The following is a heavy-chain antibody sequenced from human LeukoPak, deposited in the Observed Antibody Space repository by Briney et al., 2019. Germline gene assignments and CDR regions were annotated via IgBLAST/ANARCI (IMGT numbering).Heavy chain of an antibody. Sequence: GGSLRLSCAASGFTFSSYEMNWVRQAPGKGLEWVSYISSSGSTIYYADSVKGRFTISRDNSKNTLYLQMNSLRAEDTAVYCCAKDFGDANVLRYEANWFDPWGQGTLVTVSS. CDR3: AKDFGDANVLRYEANWFDP. V-gene: IGHV3-48*03. D-gene: IGHD3-9*01. CDR1: GFTFSSYE. J-gene: IGHJ5*02. CDR2: ISSSGSTI.